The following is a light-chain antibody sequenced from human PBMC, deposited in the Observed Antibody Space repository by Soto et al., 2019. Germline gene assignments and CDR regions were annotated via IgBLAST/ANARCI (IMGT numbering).Light chain of an antibody. V-gene: IGLV2-14*03. CDR1: SSDIGGYNY. CDR3: RSYTSSSTVV. Sequence: QSALTQPASVSGSPGQSITISCTGTSSDIGGYNYVSWYQQHPGTGPKLMIYDVSSRPSGVSHRFSGSKSGDTASLTISGLQAEDEADYDCRSYTSSSTVVFGGGTKVP. J-gene: IGLJ2*01. CDR2: DVS.